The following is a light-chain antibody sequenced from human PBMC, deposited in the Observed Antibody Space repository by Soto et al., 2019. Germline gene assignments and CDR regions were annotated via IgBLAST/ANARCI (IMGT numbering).Light chain of an antibody. CDR2: EVA. Sequence: QSALTQPPSASGSPGESVTISCTGTGSDVGGYGYVSWYQHHPGRAPKLLIYEVARRPSGVPDRFSGSKSGNTASLTVSGLQADDEADYYCSSYAGSTNLVFGGGTKLTVL. CDR1: GSDVGGYGY. CDR3: SSYAGSTNLV. J-gene: IGLJ3*02. V-gene: IGLV2-8*01.